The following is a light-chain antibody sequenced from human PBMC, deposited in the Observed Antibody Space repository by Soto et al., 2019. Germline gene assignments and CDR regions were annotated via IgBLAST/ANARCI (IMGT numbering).Light chain of an antibody. CDR1: SSDVGSYNL. CDR2: EGS. CDR3: CSYAGSSTFDVV. V-gene: IGLV2-23*01. J-gene: IGLJ2*01. Sequence: QSALTQPASVSGSPGQSITISCTGTSSDVGSYNLVSWYQQHPGKAPKLMIYEGSKRPSGVSNRFSGSKSGNTASLTISWLQAEDEADYYCCSYAGSSTFDVVFGGGTKLTVL.